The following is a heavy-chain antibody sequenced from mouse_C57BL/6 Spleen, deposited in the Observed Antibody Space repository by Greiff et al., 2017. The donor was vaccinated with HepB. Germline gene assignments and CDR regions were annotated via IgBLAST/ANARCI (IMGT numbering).Heavy chain of an antibody. CDR3: ARRGYYGVGYFDV. CDR2: INPNNGGT. V-gene: IGHV1-18*01. D-gene: IGHD1-2*01. Sequence: VQLQQSGPELVKPGASVKIPCKASGYTFTDYNMDWVKQSHGKSLEWIGDINPNNGGTIYNQKFKGKATLTVDKSSSTAYMERRRLTSEDTAVYYCARRGYYGVGYFDVWGTGTTVTVSS. CDR1: GYTFTDYN. J-gene: IGHJ1*03.